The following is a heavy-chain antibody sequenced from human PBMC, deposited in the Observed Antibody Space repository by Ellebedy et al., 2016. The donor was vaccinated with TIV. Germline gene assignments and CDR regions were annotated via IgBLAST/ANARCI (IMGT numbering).Heavy chain of an antibody. Sequence: MPGGSLRLSCAVYGGSFRGYYWSWIRQPPGKGLEWIGEINHRGSTNYNPSLKSRVSASVDPSKNQFSLKLSSVTVADTAVYYCARGDIAEEGWSWYFDLWGRGTLVTVSS. J-gene: IGHJ2*01. CDR1: GGSFRGYY. CDR2: INHRGST. CDR3: ARGDIAEEGWSWYFDL. V-gene: IGHV4-34*01. D-gene: IGHD2-15*01.